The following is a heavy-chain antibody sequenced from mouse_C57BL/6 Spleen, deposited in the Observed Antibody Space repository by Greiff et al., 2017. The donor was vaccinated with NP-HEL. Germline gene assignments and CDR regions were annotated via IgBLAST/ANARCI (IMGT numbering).Heavy chain of an antibody. CDR1: GFTFSDYG. D-gene: IGHD1-1*02. J-gene: IGHJ4*01. Sequence: EVMLVESGGGLVKPGGSLKLSCAASGFTFSDYGMHWVRQAPEKGLEWVAYISSGSSTIYYADTVKGRFTLSRDNAKNTLFLQMTSLRSEDTAMYYCARGWRGAMDYWGQGTSVTVSS. CDR3: ARGWRGAMDY. V-gene: IGHV5-17*01. CDR2: ISSGSSTI.